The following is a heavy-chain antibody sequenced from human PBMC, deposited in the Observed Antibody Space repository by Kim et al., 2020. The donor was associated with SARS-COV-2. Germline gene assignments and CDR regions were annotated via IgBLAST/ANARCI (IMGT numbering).Heavy chain of an antibody. CDR3: ARGPLKSYCSGGSCLLYNWFDP. CDR2: INHSGST. V-gene: IGHV4-34*01. CDR1: GGSFSGYY. Sequence: SETLSLTCAVYGGSFSGYYWSWIRQPPGKGLEWIGEINHSGSTNYNPSLKSRVTISVDTSKNQFSLKLSSVTAADTAVYYCARGPLKSYCSGGSCLLYNWFDPWGQGTLVTVSS. D-gene: IGHD2-15*01. J-gene: IGHJ5*02.